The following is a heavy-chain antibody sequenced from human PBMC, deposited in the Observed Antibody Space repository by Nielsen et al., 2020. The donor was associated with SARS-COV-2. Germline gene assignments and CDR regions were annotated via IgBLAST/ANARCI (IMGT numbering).Heavy chain of an antibody. CDR3: ATLGYCSSTSCYRGGNYYYYYGMDV. V-gene: IGHV3-33*01. Sequence: WIRQPPGKGLEWVAVIWYDGSNKYYADSVKGRFTISRDNSKNTLYLQMNSLRAEDTAVYYCATLGYCSSTSCYRGGNYYYYYGMDVWGQGTTVTVSS. D-gene: IGHD2-2*02. J-gene: IGHJ6*02. CDR2: IWYDGSNK.